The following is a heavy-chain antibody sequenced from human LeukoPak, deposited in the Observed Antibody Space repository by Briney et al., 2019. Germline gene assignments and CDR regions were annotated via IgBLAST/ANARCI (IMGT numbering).Heavy chain of an antibody. J-gene: IGHJ5*02. D-gene: IGHD6-19*01. CDR3: ARGRGSGWSRWFDP. CDR2: MNPNSGNT. V-gene: IGHV1-8*03. Sequence: VASVKVSCKASGYTFTSYDINWVRQATGQGLEWMGWMNPNSGNTGYAQKFQGRVTITRNTSISTAYMELSSLRSEDTAVYYCARGRGSGWSRWFDPWGQGTLVTVSS. CDR1: GYTFTSYD.